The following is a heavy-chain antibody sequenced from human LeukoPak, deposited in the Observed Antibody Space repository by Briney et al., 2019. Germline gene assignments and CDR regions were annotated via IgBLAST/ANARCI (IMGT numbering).Heavy chain of an antibody. CDR2: VFYSGST. CDR1: GGSITNYY. Sequence: SETLSLTCTVSGGSITNYYWNWIRQPPGKGLEGIGYVFYSGSTHYNPSLKSRVTISVDTSKNQFSLKLTSVTAADTALYYCARDAVTYDAFDIWGQGTMVTVSS. D-gene: IGHD2-21*02. CDR3: ARDAVTYDAFDI. V-gene: IGHV4-59*01. J-gene: IGHJ3*02.